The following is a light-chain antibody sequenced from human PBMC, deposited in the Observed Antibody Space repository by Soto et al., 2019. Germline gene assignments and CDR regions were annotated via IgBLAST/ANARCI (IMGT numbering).Light chain of an antibody. CDR2: DVT. CDR3: SSYTCSSTRYV. J-gene: IGLJ1*01. CDR1: SSDVGGYNY. Sequence: QYVLTQPASVSGSPGQSVAISCTGTSSDVGGYNYVSWYQQHPVKAPKLMIYDVTNRPSGVSDRFSGSKSGNTASLTISGLQAEDEADYYCSSYTCSSTRYVVGTGTKVTVL. V-gene: IGLV2-14*01.